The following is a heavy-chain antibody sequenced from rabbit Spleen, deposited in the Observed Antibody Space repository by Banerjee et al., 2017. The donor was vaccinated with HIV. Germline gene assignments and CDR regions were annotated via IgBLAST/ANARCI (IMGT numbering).Heavy chain of an antibody. D-gene: IGHD4-1*01. Sequence: QSLEESGGDLVKPGASLTLTCTASGVSFSSSSYMCWVRQAPGKGLEWIACIDTGSSGFTYFATWAKGRFTCSKTSSTTVFLQMTSLTAADTATYFCARDLAGVIGWNFGWWGPGTLVTVS. J-gene: IGHJ4*01. V-gene: IGHV1S40*01. CDR1: GVSFSSSSY. CDR2: IDTGSSGFT. CDR3: ARDLAGVIGWNFGW.